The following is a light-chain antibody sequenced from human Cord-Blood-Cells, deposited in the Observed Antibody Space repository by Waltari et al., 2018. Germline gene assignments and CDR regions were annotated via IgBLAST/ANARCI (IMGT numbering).Light chain of an antibody. V-gene: IGKV1-NL1*01. CDR3: QQYYSTPFT. CDR1: QGISNS. CDR2: AAS. J-gene: IGKJ3*01. Sequence: SVGDRVTITCRASQGISNSLAWYQQKPGKAPKLLLYAASRLESGVPSRFSGSGSGTDYTLTISSLQPEDFATYYCQQYYSTPFTFGPGTKVDIK.